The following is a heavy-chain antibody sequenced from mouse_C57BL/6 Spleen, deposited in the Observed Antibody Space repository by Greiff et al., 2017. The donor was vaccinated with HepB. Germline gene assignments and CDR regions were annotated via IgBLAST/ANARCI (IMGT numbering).Heavy chain of an antibody. D-gene: IGHD2-4*01. CDR1: GYTFTDYY. V-gene: IGHV1-26*01. Sequence: VQLQQSGPELVKPGASVKISCKASGYTFTDYYMNWVKQSHGKSLEWIGDINPNNGGTSYNQKFKGKATLTVDKSSSTAYMELRSLTSEDSAVYYCARSGDYDVFAYWGQGTLVTVSA. J-gene: IGHJ3*01. CDR2: INPNNGGT. CDR3: ARSGDYDVFAY.